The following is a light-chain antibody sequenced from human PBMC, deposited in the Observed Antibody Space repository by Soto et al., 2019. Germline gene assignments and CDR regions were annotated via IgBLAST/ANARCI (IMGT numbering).Light chain of an antibody. J-gene: IGKJ2*02. CDR1: QYVSTY. V-gene: IGKV1-39*01. Sequence: DIQMTQSPSSLSASVGDGVNITCRASQYVSTYLNWYQQKPGNAPTLLIYGASSLQSGVPSRFSGSGSGTDFTLTISSLQPEDFATYYCQQSFSSRRTFGQGTKLEIK. CDR2: GAS. CDR3: QQSFSSRRT.